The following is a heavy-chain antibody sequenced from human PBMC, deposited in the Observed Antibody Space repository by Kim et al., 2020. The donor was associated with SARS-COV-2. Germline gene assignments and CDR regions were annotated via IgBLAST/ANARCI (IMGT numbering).Heavy chain of an antibody. CDR1: GFTFSSYG. D-gene: IGHD3-10*01. CDR2: ISYDGSNK. CDR3: ARDKVLLWFGGCMDV. V-gene: IGHV3-33*05. J-gene: IGHJ6*02. Sequence: GGSLRLSCAASGFTFSSYGMHWVRQAPGKGLEWVAVISYDGSNKYYADSVKGRFTISRDNSKNTLYLQMNSLRAEDTAVYYCARDKVLLWFGGCMDVWGQGTTVTVSS.